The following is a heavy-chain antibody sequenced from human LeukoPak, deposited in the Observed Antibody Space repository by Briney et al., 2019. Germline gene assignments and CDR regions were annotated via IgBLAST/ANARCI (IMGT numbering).Heavy chain of an antibody. J-gene: IGHJ4*02. V-gene: IGHV1-2*02. CDR2: INPNSGGT. Sequence: GASVKVSCKASGYTFTGYYMHWVRQAPGRGLEWMGWINPNSGGTNYAQKFQGRVTMTRDTSISTAYMELSRLRSDDTAVYYCARDRYLDFWSGYWAGWGQGTLVTVSS. CDR1: GYTFTGYY. CDR3: ARDRYLDFWSGYWAG. D-gene: IGHD3-3*01.